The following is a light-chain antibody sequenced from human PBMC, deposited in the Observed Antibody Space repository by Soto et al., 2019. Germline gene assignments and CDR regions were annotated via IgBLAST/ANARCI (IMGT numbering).Light chain of an antibody. J-gene: IGLJ2*01. Sequence: QSVLTQPPSVSGAPGQRVTISCTGSSSNIGTNYDVHWYQHLPGTAPKLLIYSNTNRPSGVPDRFSGSRSGTSASLAITGLQAEDEADYYCQSYDTSLSAVVFGGGTKVTVL. V-gene: IGLV1-40*01. CDR1: SSNIGTNYD. CDR3: QSYDTSLSAVV. CDR2: SNT.